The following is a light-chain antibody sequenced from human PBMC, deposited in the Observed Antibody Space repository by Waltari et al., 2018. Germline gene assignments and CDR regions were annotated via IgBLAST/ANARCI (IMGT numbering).Light chain of an antibody. V-gene: IGKV1-5*01. J-gene: IGKJ2*01. CDR2: DVS. CDR3: QQYYRYYT. Sequence: IQMTQSPSALSASVGYRVTIPCRASQRINTWMAWYQQRPGKAPKVLIYDVSTLESGVPSRFSGSGSGTEFTLAINNLQPEDFATYYCQQYYRYYTFGQGTKLEIK. CDR1: QRINTW.